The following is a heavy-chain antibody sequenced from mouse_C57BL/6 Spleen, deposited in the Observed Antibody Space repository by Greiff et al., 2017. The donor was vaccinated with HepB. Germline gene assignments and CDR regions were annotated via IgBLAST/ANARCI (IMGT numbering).Heavy chain of an antibody. J-gene: IGHJ2*01. V-gene: IGHV1-76*01. CDR3: ARSPLYSGIDY. CDR1: GYTFTDYY. Sequence: QVQLQQSGAELVRPGASVKLSCKASGYTFTDYYINWVKQRPGQGLEWIARIYPGSGNTYYNEKFKGKATLTAEKSSSTAYMQLSSLTSEDSAVYFCARSPLYSGIDYWGQGTTRTVSS. D-gene: IGHD2-1*01. CDR2: IYPGSGNT.